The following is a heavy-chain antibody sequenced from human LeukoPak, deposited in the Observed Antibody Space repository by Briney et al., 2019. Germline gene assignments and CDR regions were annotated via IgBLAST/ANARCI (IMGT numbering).Heavy chain of an antibody. J-gene: IGHJ3*02. CDR1: GFTFSSYG. V-gene: IGHV3-30*02. CDR3: AKDQGGTIFGVVILRGNAFDI. CDR2: IRYDGSNK. D-gene: IGHD3-3*01. Sequence: GGSLRLSCAASGFTFSSYGMHWVRQAPGKGLEWVAFIRYDGSNKYYADSVKGRFTISRDNSKNTLYLQMNSLRAEDTAVYYCAKDQGGTIFGVVILRGNAFDIWGQGTMVTVSS.